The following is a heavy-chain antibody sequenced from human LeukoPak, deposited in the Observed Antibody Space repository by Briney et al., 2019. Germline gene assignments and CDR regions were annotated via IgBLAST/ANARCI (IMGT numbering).Heavy chain of an antibody. V-gene: IGHV1-18*01. CDR3: ARDVGGSIRGAVAGWDY. J-gene: IGHJ4*02. CDR1: GYTFANYG. CDR2: STPYNGNT. Sequence: ASVKVSCEASGYTFANYGISWVRQAPGQGLEWLGWSTPYNGNTKYAQKVQGRVTTTTDTSTNTAYMELTTLRSDDTAVYYCARDVGGSIRGAVAGWDYWGQGTPVTVSS. D-gene: IGHD6-19*01.